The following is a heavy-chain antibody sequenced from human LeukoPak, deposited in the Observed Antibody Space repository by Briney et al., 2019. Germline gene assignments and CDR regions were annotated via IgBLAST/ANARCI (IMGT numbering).Heavy chain of an antibody. D-gene: IGHD6-19*01. V-gene: IGHV3-21*01. CDR3: ARDIAVAGRGGFDY. J-gene: IGHJ4*02. CDR1: GFTFSDYS. Sequence: GGSLRLSCAASGFTFSDYSMTWVRQAPGKGLEWVSSISRKSNYIYYADSGKGRFTISRDKAKHSVFLQMTSLRADDTAVYYCARDIAVAGRGGFDYWGQGTLVTVSS. CDR2: ISRKSNYI.